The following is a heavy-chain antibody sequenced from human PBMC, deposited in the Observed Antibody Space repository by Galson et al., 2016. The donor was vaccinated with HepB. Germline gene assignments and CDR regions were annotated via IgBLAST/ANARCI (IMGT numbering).Heavy chain of an antibody. CDR2: IFYSGST. Sequence: SETLSLTCTVSGGSIDRTTYYWGWIRQPPGKGLEWIGSIFYSGSTYNNPSLKSRVTISVDTSKNHFSLKRTSVTAADTAVYYCARLSPKIFGVVHFDYWGQGTLVIVSS. J-gene: IGHJ4*02. D-gene: IGHD3-3*01. CDR3: ARLSPKIFGVVHFDY. V-gene: IGHV4-39*02. CDR1: GGSIDRTTYY.